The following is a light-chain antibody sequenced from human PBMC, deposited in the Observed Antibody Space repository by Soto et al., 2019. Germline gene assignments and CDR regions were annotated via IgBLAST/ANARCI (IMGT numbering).Light chain of an antibody. CDR3: AARDDSRDAAV. J-gene: IGLJ7*02. V-gene: IGLV1-44*01. CDR1: SSNLGTNT. CDR2: SDN. Sequence: QPVLTQPPSASGTPGQRVNISCSGRSSNLGTNTVNWYQHLPGTATKLLIYSDNQRPSGVPDRFSASTSDTSASLAISGFQAEDAADYYCAARDDSRDAAVFGGGTQLTAL.